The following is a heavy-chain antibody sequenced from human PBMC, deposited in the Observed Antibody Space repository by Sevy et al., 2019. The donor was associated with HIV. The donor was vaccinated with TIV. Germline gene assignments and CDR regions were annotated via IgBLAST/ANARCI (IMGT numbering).Heavy chain of an antibody. V-gene: IGHV1-69*13. CDR2: TIPIFGTA. D-gene: IGHD3-10*01. CDR3: ARGRGAYYFDY. CDR1: GGTLSSYA. J-gene: IGHJ4*02. Sequence: SVKVSCKASGGTLSSYAISWVRQAPGQGLEWMGGTIPIFGTANYAQKFQGRVTITADESTSTAYMELSSLRSEDTAVHYCARGRGAYYFDYWGQGTLVTVSS.